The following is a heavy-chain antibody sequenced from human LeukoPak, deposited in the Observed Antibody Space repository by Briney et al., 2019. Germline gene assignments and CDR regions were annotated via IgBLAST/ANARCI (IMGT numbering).Heavy chain of an antibody. J-gene: IGHJ5*01. V-gene: IGHV3-74*01. CDR2: INSDGSGT. CDR1: GFTFSNYW. CDR3: ARTEGTVAYDS. Sequence: GGSLRLSCAASGFTFSNYWMHWVRQAPGKGLVWVSRINSDGSGTTYADSVRGRFTISRDNAKITLYLQVNSLRAEDTAVYYCARTEGTVAYDSWGQGTLVTVSS. D-gene: IGHD4-23*01.